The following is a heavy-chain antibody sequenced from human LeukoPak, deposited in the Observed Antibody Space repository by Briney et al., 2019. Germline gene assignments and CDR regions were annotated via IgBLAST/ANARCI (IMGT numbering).Heavy chain of an antibody. CDR2: IKQDGSEK. V-gene: IGHV3-7*03. CDR3: AREEVVVPAAMPEDYYGMDV. J-gene: IGHJ6*02. CDR1: GFTFSSYW. Sequence: GGSLRLSCAASGFTFSSYWMSWVRQAPGKGLEWGANIKQDGSEKYYVDSVKGRFTISRDNAKNSLYLQMNSLRAEDTAVYYCAREEVVVPAAMPEDYYGMDVWGQGTTVTVSS. D-gene: IGHD2-2*01.